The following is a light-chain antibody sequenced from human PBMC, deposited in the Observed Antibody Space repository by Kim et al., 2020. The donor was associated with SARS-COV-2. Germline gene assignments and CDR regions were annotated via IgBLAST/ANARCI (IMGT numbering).Light chain of an antibody. CDR2: DAS. J-gene: IGKJ2*01. Sequence: IQMTQSPSSLSASVGDRVTISCRSSNSITYYLNWYQQRPGKAPRLLIFDASTLQNGVPSRFIGSGSGTDFTLTIASLQPEDFATYYCKQSDSIFYTFGQGTKLEI. V-gene: IGKV1-39*01. CDR1: NSITYY. CDR3: KQSDSIFYT.